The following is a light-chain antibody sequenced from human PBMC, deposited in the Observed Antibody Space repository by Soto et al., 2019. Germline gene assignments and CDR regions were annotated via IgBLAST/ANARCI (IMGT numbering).Light chain of an antibody. CDR2: GTS. CDR1: QGVSDT. Sequence: EIVMTQRPSTLSVSPGESATLSCRASQGVSDTLAWYQQKPGQTPRLLMYGTSTRATGIPARFSGSSSGTEFTLTICSLQSEDFAVYYCQHYDNWPLTFGGGTKVDIK. V-gene: IGKV3-15*01. CDR3: QHYDNWPLT. J-gene: IGKJ4*02.